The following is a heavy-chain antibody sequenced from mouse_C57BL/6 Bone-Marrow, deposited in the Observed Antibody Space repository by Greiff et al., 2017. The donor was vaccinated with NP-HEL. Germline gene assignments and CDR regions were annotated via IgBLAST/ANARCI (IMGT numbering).Heavy chain of an antibody. CDR3: ARATTVVPAMDY. V-gene: IGHV5-17*01. CDR1: GFTFSDYG. Sequence: EVKVVESGGGLVKPGGSLKLSCAASGFTFSDYGMHWVRQAPEKGLEWVAYISSGSSTIYYADTVKGRFTISRDNAKNTLFLQMTSLRSEDTAMYYCARATTVVPAMDYWGQGTSVTVSS. J-gene: IGHJ4*01. CDR2: ISSGSSTI. D-gene: IGHD1-1*01.